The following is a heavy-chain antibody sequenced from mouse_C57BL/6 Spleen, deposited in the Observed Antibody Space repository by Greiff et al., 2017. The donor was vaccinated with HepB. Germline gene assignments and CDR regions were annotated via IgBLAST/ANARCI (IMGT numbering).Heavy chain of an antibody. V-gene: IGHV1-50*01. CDR3: ARSDGSSSYYFDY. D-gene: IGHD1-1*01. J-gene: IGHJ2*01. CDR1: GYTFTSYW. CDR2: IDPSDSYT. Sequence: QVQLQQPGAELVKPGASVKLSCKASGYTFTSYWMQWVKQRPGQGLEWIGEIDPSDSYTNYNQKFKGKATLTVDTSSSTAYMQLSSLTSEDSAVYYCARSDGSSSYYFDYWGQGTTLTVSS.